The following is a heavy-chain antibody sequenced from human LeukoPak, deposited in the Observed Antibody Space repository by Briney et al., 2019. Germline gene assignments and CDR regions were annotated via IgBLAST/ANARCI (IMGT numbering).Heavy chain of an antibody. D-gene: IGHD3-3*01. CDR2: ISSSSSYI. CDR1: GFTFSSYS. CDR3: ARDLSDDFWSGYYSIDY. J-gene: IGHJ4*02. Sequence: GGSLRLSCAASGFTFSSYSMYWVRQAPGKGLEWVSSISSSSSYIYYADSVKGRFTISRDNAKNSLYLQMNSLRAEDTAVYYCARDLSDDFWSGYYSIDYWGQGTLVTVSS. V-gene: IGHV3-21*01.